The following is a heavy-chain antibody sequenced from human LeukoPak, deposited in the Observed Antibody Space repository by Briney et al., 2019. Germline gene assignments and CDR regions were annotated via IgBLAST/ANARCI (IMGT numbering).Heavy chain of an antibody. CDR1: GGSIIGSYY. CDR3: ARRDNEFVFDF. CDR2: IFYSGGT. J-gene: IGHJ4*02. V-gene: IGHV4-39*01. D-gene: IGHD2-21*01. Sequence: SETLSLTCNVSGGSIIGSYYWGWIRQPPGGGLEWIGSIFYSGGTYYNPSLKSRVTISVDTSKNQFSLKLSSVTAADTAVYYCARRDNEFVFDFWGQGILVTVSS.